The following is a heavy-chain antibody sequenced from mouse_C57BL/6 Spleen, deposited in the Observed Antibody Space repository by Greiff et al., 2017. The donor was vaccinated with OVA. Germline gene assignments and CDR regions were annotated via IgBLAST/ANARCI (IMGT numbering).Heavy chain of an antibody. CDR1: GYTFTDYN. CDR3: ARGGGRGFAY. J-gene: IGHJ3*01. Sequence: VQLQQSGPELVKPGASVTLSCKASGYTFTDYNMHWVKQSPGQSLEWIGDINPNTGGTVYNQKFKGKAILTVDKSSSTAYMELRSLTSEDTAVYYCARGGGRGFAYWGQGTLVTVSA. CDR2: INPNTGGT. D-gene: IGHD3-3*01. V-gene: IGHV1-18*01.